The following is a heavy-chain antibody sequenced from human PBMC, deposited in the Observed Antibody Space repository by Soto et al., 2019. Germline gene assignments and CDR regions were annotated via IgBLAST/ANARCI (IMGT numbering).Heavy chain of an antibody. CDR2: IYYSGIT. Sequence: QVQLQESGPGLVKPSEILSLTCTVSGGSISSYYWSWIRQPPGKGLEWIGYIYYSGITDYNPSLKSRVTISVDTSKSQFSLKLSSVTAADTAVYYCARGGGVYYFDYWGQGTLVTVSS. V-gene: IGHV4-59*01. D-gene: IGHD2-8*02. J-gene: IGHJ4*02. CDR1: GGSISSYY. CDR3: ARGGGVYYFDY.